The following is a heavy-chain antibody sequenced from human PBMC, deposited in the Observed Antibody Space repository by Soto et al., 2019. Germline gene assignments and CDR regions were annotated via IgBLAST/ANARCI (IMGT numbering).Heavy chain of an antibody. J-gene: IGHJ6*03. V-gene: IGHV3-23*01. CDR2: ISGCGGST. D-gene: IGHD6-13*01. CDR1: GFTFSSYA. Sequence: GGSLRLSCAASGFTFSSYAMSWVRQAPGKGLKWVSVISGCGGSTYYADSVKGRFTIYRDNSNNTLYLHFNSLRAEDMAVYYCAIVQLLESAAAADLYYYYYMDVWGKGTTVTVSS. CDR3: AIVQLLESAAAADLYYYYYMDV.